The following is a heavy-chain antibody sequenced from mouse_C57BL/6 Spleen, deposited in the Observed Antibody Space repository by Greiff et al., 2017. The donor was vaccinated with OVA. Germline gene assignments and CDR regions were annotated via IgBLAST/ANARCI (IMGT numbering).Heavy chain of an antibody. CDR1: GYSFTGYY. J-gene: IGHJ3*01. CDR2: INPSTGGT. V-gene: IGHV1-42*01. D-gene: IGHD2-4*01. CDR3: AREGGYYDSAWFAY. Sequence: EVQLQQSGPELVKPGASVKISCKASGYSFTGYYMNWVKQSPEKSLEWIGEINPSTGGTTYNQKFKAKATLTVDKSSSTAYMQLKSLTSEDSAVYYCAREGGYYDSAWFAYWGQGTLVTVSA.